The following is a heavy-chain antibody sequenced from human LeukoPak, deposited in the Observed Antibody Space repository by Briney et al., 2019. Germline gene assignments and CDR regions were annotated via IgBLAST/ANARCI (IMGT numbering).Heavy chain of an antibody. V-gene: IGHV3-23*01. CDR2: ISGNGANT. J-gene: IGHJ4*02. CDR1: GFTFSSYA. D-gene: IGHD1-26*01. Sequence: PGGSLRLSCAASGFTFSSYAMNWVRQAPGKGLEWVSSISGNGANTYYADSVKGRFTISRDNSKNTLYLQMNSLRAEDTAVYYCARGLSGSYHYFDYWGQGTLVTVSS. CDR3: ARGLSGSYHYFDY.